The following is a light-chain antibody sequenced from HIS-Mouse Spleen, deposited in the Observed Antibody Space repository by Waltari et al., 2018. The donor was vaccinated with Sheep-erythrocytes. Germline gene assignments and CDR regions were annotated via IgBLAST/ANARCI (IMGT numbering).Light chain of an antibody. CDR1: NIGSKS. J-gene: IGLJ2*01. V-gene: IGLV3-21*03. Sequence: SYVLTQPPSVSVAPGKTARIPCGGNNIGSKSVHWYQQKPAQAPVLVVYDDSARPSGIPERFSGSNSGNTATLTISRVEAGDEADYYCQVWKVFGGGTKLTVL. CDR3: QVWKV. CDR2: DDS.